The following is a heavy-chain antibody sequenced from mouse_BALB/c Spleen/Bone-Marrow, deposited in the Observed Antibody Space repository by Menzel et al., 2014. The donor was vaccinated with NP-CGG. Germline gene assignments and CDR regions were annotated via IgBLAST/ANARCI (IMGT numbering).Heavy chain of an antibody. J-gene: IGHJ3*01. CDR1: GYTFTSYW. CDR3: TRVRGYGSRAWFAY. V-gene: IGHV1-69*02. Sequence: VQLQQSGSVLVRPGASVKLSCKASGYTFTSYWINWVKQRPGQGLEWIGNIYPSDSYTNYNQKFKDKATLTVDKSSSTAYMQFSSPTSEDSAVYYCTRVRGYGSRAWFAYWGQGTLVTVSA. D-gene: IGHD1-1*01. CDR2: IYPSDSYT.